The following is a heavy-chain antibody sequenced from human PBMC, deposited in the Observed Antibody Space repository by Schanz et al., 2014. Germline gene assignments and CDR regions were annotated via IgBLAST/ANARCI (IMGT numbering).Heavy chain of an antibody. V-gene: IGHV3-9*01. CDR1: GFAFDSYA. CDR3: AKDASGWPRNWFDP. J-gene: IGHJ5*02. D-gene: IGHD6-19*01. Sequence: EVQLVESGGGLVQPGRSLRLSCAASGFAFDSYAMHWVRQLPGKGLEWVSGISWDSDGIDYGDSVRGRFTISRDNAKTPLYHKINSLRIEDTALYYCAKDASGWPRNWFDPWGQGTLVTVSS. CDR2: ISWDSDGI.